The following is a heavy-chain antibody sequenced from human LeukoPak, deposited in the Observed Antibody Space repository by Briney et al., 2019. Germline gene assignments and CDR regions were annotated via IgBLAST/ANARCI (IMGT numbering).Heavy chain of an antibody. CDR1: GFTFNTYS. CDR3: AKLLRNQTIYDF. D-gene: IGHD1-14*01. V-gene: IGHV3-21*06. Sequence: GGSLRLSCEASGFTFNTYSMNWARQAPGKGLEWVSSIDSSGGYMFYADSVKGRFIISRDNAKDSLYLQMNSLRVEDTAVYYCAKLLRNQTIYDFWGHGALVTVSS. CDR2: IDSSGGYM. J-gene: IGHJ4*01.